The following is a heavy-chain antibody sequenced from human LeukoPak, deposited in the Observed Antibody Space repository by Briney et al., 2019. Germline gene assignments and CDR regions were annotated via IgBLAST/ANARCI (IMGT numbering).Heavy chain of an antibody. CDR2: INPSGGST. D-gene: IGHD6-13*01. CDR1: GYTFTSYY. Sequence: ATVKVSCKASGYTFTSYYMHWVRQAPGQGLEWMGIINPSGGSTSYAQKFQGRVTMTRDTSTSTVYMELSSLRSEDTAVYYCARVIAAAGTGVGFDYWGQGTLVTVSS. CDR3: ARVIAAAGTGVGFDY. V-gene: IGHV1-46*01. J-gene: IGHJ4*02.